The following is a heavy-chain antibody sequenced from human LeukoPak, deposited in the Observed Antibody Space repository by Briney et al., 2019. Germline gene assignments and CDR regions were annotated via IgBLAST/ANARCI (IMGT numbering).Heavy chain of an antibody. CDR3: GRYDFWSGYFL. J-gene: IGHJ4*02. Sequence: SETLSLTCTVSGGSISSHYWSRIRQPPGKGLEWIGYIYYSGSTNYNPSLKSRVTISVDTSKNQFSLKLSSVTAADTAVYYCGRYDFWSGYFLWGQGTLVTVSS. CDR2: IYYSGST. V-gene: IGHV4-59*11. CDR1: GGSISSHY. D-gene: IGHD3-3*01.